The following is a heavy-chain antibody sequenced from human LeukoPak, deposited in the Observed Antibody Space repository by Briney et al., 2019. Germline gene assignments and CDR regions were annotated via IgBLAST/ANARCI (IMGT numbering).Heavy chain of an antibody. Sequence: ASVKVSCKASGGTFSSYAISWVRQAPGQGLEWMGRIIPILGIANYAQKFQGRVTITADKSTSTAYMEPSSLRSEDTAVYYCARAGRLKPLNWFDPWGQGTLVTVSS. D-gene: IGHD6-19*01. J-gene: IGHJ5*02. V-gene: IGHV1-69*04. CDR2: IIPILGIA. CDR1: GGTFSSYA. CDR3: ARAGRLKPLNWFDP.